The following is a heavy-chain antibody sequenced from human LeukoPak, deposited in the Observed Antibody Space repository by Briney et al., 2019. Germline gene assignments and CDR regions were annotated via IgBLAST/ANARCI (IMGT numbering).Heavy chain of an antibody. J-gene: IGHJ4*02. V-gene: IGHV4-59*01. Sequence: SETLSLTCTVSGGSISSYYWSWIRQPPGKGLEWIGYINYSGTTNYDPSLKSRVAISVDTSRNQFSLKLSSVTAADTAVYYCAGGLSGGWNYFDYWGQGTLVTVSS. CDR2: INYSGTT. CDR3: AGGLSGGWNYFDY. CDR1: GGSISSYY. D-gene: IGHD6-19*01.